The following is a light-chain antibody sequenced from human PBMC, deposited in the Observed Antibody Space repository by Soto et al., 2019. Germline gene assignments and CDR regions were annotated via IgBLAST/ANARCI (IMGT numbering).Light chain of an antibody. CDR3: SSYTSSSTPYVV. CDR2: DVS. V-gene: IGLV2-14*03. CDR1: NSDVGGYNY. Sequence: QSALTQPASVSGSPGQSITISCTGTNSDVGGYNYVSWYQQHPDKAPKLMIYDVSNRPSGVSNRFSGSKSGNTASLTISGLQAEDEADYYCSSYTSSSTPYVVFGGGTKLTVL. J-gene: IGLJ2*01.